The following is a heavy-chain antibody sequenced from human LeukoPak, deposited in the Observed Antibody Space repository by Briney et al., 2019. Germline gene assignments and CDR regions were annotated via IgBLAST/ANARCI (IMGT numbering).Heavy chain of an antibody. CDR1: GDTFSSYG. CDR2: IIPIFGTA. J-gene: IGHJ4*02. D-gene: IGHD6-6*01. CDR3: AREDHEYSSS. V-gene: IGHV1-69*13. Sequence: ASVKVSCKASGDTFSSYGINWVRQAPGQGLEWMGGIIPIFGTANYAQNFQGRVTITSDASRSTAYMELSSLRSEDTAVYYCAREDHEYSSSWGQGTLVTVSS.